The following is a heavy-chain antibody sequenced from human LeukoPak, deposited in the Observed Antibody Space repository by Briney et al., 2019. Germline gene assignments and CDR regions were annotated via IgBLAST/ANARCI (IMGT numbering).Heavy chain of an antibody. D-gene: IGHD6-13*01. CDR1: GYSFTSYD. Sequence: SVKVSCKASGYSFTSYDINWVRQATGQGLAWMGWMNPNSGNSGYAQKFQGRVTMTRNTSISTAYMELSSLRSEDTAVYYCAGLAAAGTMLFDYWGQGTLVTVSS. CDR2: MNPNSGNS. CDR3: AGLAAAGTMLFDY. V-gene: IGHV1-8*01. J-gene: IGHJ4*02.